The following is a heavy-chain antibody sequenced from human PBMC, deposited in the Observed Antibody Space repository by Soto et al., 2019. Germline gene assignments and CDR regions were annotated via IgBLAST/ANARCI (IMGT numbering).Heavy chain of an antibody. J-gene: IGHJ4*02. CDR2: IYYSGST. Sequence: QLQLQESGPGLVKPSETLSLTCTVSGGSISSSSYYWGWIRQPPGKGLEWIGSIYYSGSTYYNPSLKRRVTISVDTSKNQFSLKLSSVTAADTAVYYCASYYYDSSGYYYVPGVYWGQGTLVTVSS. V-gene: IGHV4-39*01. CDR3: ASYYYDSSGYYYVPGVY. CDR1: GGSISSSSYY. D-gene: IGHD3-22*01.